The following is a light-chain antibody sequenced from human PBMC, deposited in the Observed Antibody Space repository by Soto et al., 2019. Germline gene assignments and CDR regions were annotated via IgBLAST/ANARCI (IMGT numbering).Light chain of an antibody. CDR3: QQRYIGLT. J-gene: IGKJ4*02. CDR2: DAS. V-gene: IGKV3-11*01. Sequence: EIVLTQSPVTLSLSPGERATLSCRASQSVSRYLAWYQHKPGQAPRLLVYDASNRATGIPARFSGSGSGTDFTLSISGLEPEDFAVYYCQQRYIGLTFGGGTKVEIK. CDR1: QSVSRY.